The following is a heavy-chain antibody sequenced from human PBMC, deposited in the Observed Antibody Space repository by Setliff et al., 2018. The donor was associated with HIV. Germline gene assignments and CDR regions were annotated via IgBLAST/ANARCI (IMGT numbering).Heavy chain of an antibody. CDR1: GGSISSSSHY. CDR3: AKRAAQDGTVTSSNWFES. J-gene: IGHJ5*01. D-gene: IGHD1-7*01. V-gene: IGHV4-39*06. CDR2: IYTSGST. Sequence: SETLSLTCTVSGGSISSSSHYWGWIRQSPGKGLEWIGSIYTSGSTGYNPSLTSRVTMSTDTPNNRFALKLTSVTAADTAVYYCAKRAAQDGTVTSSNWFESWGQGTLVTVSS.